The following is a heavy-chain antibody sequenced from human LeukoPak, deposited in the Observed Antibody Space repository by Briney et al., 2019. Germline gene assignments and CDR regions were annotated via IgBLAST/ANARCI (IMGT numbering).Heavy chain of an antibody. J-gene: IGHJ4*02. CDR1: GLTFNTCG. Sequence: PGGSLRLSCTTSGLTFNTCGMHWVRQAPGRGLEWLTLIRPDGTRKFYSDSVKGRFTVSRDNSKNMLYLEMNSLRSEDTAVYYCVKDNPVLHYWGQGIPVTVSS. V-gene: IGHV3-30*02. CDR2: IRPDGTRK. CDR3: VKDNPVLHY.